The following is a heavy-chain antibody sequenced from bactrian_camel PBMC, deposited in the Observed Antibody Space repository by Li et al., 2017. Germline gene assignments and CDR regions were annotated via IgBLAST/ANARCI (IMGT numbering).Heavy chain of an antibody. Sequence: HVQLVESGGGSVQAGGSLRLSCTASGDTGSGLCMAWFRQGPRKEREGVAAIDTDGSTNYAESVQGRFTISQDNAENTLYLQMNNLKPEDTAMYYCAADRPVTMTCTGLPLPSTTGAREPRSPSP. V-gene: IGHV3S53*01. CDR1: GDTGSGLC. CDR3: AADRPVTMTCTGLPLPSTT. J-gene: IGHJ4*01. D-gene: IGHD4*01. CDR2: IDTDGST.